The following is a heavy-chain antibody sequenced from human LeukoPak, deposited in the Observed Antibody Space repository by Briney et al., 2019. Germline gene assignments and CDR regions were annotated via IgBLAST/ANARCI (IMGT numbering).Heavy chain of an antibody. J-gene: IGHJ4*02. D-gene: IGHD3-10*01. V-gene: IGHV1-18*01. Sequence: ASVKVSCKASGYTFTSYGISWVRQAPGQGLEWMGWISAYNGNKNYAQKLQGRVTMTTDTSTSTAYMELRSLRSDDTAVYYCAREGVWFGELSDYFDYWGQGALVTVSS. CDR2: ISAYNGNK. CDR3: AREGVWFGELSDYFDY. CDR1: GYTFTSYG.